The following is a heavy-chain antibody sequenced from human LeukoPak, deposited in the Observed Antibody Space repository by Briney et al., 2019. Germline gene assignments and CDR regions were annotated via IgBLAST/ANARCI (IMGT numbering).Heavy chain of an antibody. CDR3: ARGRSYGFDFDS. CDR2: KYYSGST. CDR1: GVSINTCCYY. J-gene: IGHJ4*02. D-gene: IGHD5-18*01. Sequence: PSETLSLTCDVSGVSINTCCYYWTWIRQPPGKGLEWIGYKYYSGSTRYNSSLRSRLTISLDSSKNQFSLRLPSVTAADTAVYYCARGRSYGFDFDSWGPGTLVIVSS. V-gene: IGHV4-61*01.